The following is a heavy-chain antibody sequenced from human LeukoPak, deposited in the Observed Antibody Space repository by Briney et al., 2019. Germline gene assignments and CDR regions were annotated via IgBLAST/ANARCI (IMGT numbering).Heavy chain of an antibody. J-gene: IGHJ4*02. Sequence: GGSLRLSCTASGFTFSSFSMSWVRQAPGKGLEWVSSITGASTYYADSVKGRFTLSRDNSKNTLYLQMNSLRAEDTAVYYCAKGGRETDYWGQGTLVTVSS. CDR1: GFTFSSFS. CDR3: AKGGRETDY. D-gene: IGHD3-10*01. V-gene: IGHV3-23*01. CDR2: ITGAST.